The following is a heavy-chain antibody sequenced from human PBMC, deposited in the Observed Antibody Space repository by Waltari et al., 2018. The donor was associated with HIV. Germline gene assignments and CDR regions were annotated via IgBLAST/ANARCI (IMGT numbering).Heavy chain of an antibody. J-gene: IGHJ3*02. CDR1: GFSLSTSGMR. D-gene: IGHD6-19*01. CDR2: IDWDDDK. V-gene: IGHV2-70*04. CDR3: ARIQPLGYSSYAFDI. Sequence: QVTLKESGPALVKPTQTLTLTCTFSGFSLSTSGMRVSWIRQPPGKALEWLARIDWDDDKFYSTSLKTRLTISKDTSKNQVVLTMTNMDPVDTATYYCARIQPLGYSSYAFDIWGQGTMVTVSS.